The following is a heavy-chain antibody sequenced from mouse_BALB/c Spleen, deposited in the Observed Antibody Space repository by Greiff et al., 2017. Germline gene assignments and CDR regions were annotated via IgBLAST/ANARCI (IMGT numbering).Heavy chain of an antibody. J-gene: IGHJ1*01. Sequence: QVQLKQSGAELVRPGASVTLSCKASGHTFTDYEMHWVKQTPVHGLEWIGAIDPETGGTAYNQKFKGKATLTADKSSSTAYMELRSLTSEDSAVYYCTRSWGRYFDVWGAGTTVTVSS. CDR3: TRSWGRYFDV. V-gene: IGHV1-15*01. CDR1: GHTFTDYE. CDR2: IDPETGGT.